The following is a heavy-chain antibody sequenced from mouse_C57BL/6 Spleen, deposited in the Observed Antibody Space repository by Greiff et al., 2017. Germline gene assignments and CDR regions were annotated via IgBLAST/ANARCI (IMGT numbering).Heavy chain of an antibody. Sequence: VQLQQSGPELVKPGASVKISCKASGYAFSSSWMNWVKQRPGKGLEWIGRIYPGDGDTNYNGKFKGKATLTADKSSSTAYMQLSSLTSEDSAVYFCARKGRFITTVVATEYFDVWGTGTTVTVSS. V-gene: IGHV1-82*01. CDR1: GYAFSSSW. J-gene: IGHJ1*03. CDR2: IYPGDGDT. CDR3: ARKGRFITTVVATEYFDV. D-gene: IGHD1-1*01.